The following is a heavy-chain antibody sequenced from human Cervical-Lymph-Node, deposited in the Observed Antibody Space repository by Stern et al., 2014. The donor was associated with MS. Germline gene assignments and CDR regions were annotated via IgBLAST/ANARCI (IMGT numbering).Heavy chain of an antibody. Sequence: VQLEESGAEVKKPGASVKVSCKASGYSFTNYGINWVRQATGQGFEWMGWMNPNSGNTGYAQKFHGRVTMTRNTSISTAYMELNSLRSEDTAVYYCARGREPRYFDLWGRGTLVTVSS. V-gene: IGHV1-8*01. D-gene: IGHD1-26*01. CDR2: MNPNSGNT. CDR1: GYSFTNYG. J-gene: IGHJ2*01. CDR3: ARGREPRYFDL.